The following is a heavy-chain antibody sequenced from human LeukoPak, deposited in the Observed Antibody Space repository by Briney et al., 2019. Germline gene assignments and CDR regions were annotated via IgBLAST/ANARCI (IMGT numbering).Heavy chain of an antibody. CDR1: GFTFSSYA. D-gene: IGHD3-9*01. J-gene: IGHJ4*02. CDR3: ARQDYDILTGYYPIAAYFDY. V-gene: IGHV3-23*01. Sequence: PGGSLRLSCAASGFTFSSYAMSWVRQAPGKGLEWVSAISGSGSSTYYVDSVKGRFTISRDNSKNTLYLQMNSLRAEDTAVYYCARQDYDILTGYYPIAAYFDYWGQGTLVTVSS. CDR2: ISGSGSST.